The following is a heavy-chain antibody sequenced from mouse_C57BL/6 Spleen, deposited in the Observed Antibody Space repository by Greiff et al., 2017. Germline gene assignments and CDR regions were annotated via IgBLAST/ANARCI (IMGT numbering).Heavy chain of an antibody. J-gene: IGHJ2*01. CDR3: ARDYDYGGDYFDY. CDR1: GYAFTNYL. V-gene: IGHV1-54*01. CDR2: INPGSGGT. Sequence: VQLQQSGAELVRPGTSVKVSCKASGYAFTNYLIEWVKQRPGQGLEWIGVINPGSGGTNYNEKFKGKATLTADKSSSTAYMQLSSLTSEDSAVYFCARDYDYGGDYFDYWGQGTTLTVSS. D-gene: IGHD2-4*01.